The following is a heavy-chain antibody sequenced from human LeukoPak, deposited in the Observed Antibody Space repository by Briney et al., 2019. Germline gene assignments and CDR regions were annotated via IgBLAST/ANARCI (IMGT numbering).Heavy chain of an antibody. V-gene: IGHV1-2*06. Sequence: GASVKVSCKASGYTFTGYYMHRVRQAPGQGLEWMGRINPNSGGTNYAQKFQGRVTTTRDTSISTAYMELSRLRSDDTAVYYCARDKRWLQSTLDYWGQGTLVTVSS. D-gene: IGHD5-24*01. CDR3: ARDKRWLQSTLDY. CDR1: GYTFTGYY. CDR2: INPNSGGT. J-gene: IGHJ4*02.